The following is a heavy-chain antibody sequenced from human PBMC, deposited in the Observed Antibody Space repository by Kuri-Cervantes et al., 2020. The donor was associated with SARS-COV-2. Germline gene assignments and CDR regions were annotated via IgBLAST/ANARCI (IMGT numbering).Heavy chain of an antibody. CDR3: VKVTTYYDFWSGYSYGMDV. CDR1: GLTFSSYA. V-gene: IGHV3-64D*08. J-gene: IGHJ6*02. CDR2: ISSNGGST. D-gene: IGHD3-3*01. Sequence: GESLKISCSASGLTFSSYAMHWVRQAPGKGLEYVSAISSNGGSTYYADSVKGRFTNSRDNSKNTLYLQMSSLRAEDTAVYYCVKVTTYYDFWSGYSYGMDVWGQGTTVTVSS.